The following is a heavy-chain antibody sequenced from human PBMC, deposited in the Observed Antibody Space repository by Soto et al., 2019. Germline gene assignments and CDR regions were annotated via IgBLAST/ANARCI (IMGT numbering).Heavy chain of an antibody. Sequence: ASVKVSCKASGYTFTSYGISWVRQAPGQGLEWMGWISAYNGNTNYAQKLLGRVTMTTDTSTSTAYMELRSLRSDDTAVYYCARGVAAAGYYYYYYMDVWGKGTTVTVSS. J-gene: IGHJ6*03. CDR3: ARGVAAAGYYYYYYMDV. CDR2: ISAYNGNT. V-gene: IGHV1-18*01. CDR1: GYTFTSYG. D-gene: IGHD6-13*01.